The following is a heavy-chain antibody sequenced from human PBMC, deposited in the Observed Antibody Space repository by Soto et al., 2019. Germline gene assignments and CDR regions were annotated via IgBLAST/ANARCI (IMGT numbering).Heavy chain of an antibody. CDR2: IYPGDSDT. CDR3: ARHAYDFWSGHPNPRYYYGMDV. V-gene: IGHV5-51*01. Sequence: GESLKISCKGSGYSFTSYWIAWVRQMPGKGLEWMGIIYPGDSDTRYSPSLQGQVTISVDKSISTAYLQRSSLKATDTAMYYCARHAYDFWSGHPNPRYYYGMDVWGQGTTVTVSS. CDR1: GYSFTSYW. J-gene: IGHJ6*02. D-gene: IGHD3-3*01.